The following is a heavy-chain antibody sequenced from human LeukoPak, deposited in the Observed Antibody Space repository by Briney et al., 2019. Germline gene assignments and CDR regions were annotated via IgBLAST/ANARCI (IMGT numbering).Heavy chain of an antibody. CDR1: GYTFTGYY. CDR2: INPNSGGT. Sequence: ASVKVSCKASGYTFTGYYMHWVRQAPGQGLEWMGWINPNSGGTNYAQEFQGRVTMTRDTSISTAYMELSRLRSDDTAVYYCARDSNVRGVIYYYYYYGMDVWGQGTTVTVSS. CDR3: ARDSNVRGVIYYYYYYGMDV. D-gene: IGHD3-10*01. V-gene: IGHV1-2*02. J-gene: IGHJ6*02.